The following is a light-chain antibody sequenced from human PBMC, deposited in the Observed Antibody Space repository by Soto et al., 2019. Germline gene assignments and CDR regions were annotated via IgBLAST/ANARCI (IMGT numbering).Light chain of an antibody. CDR2: KAS. CDR1: QSINTW. J-gene: IGKJ2*01. V-gene: IGKV1-5*03. CDR3: QQYNSHSSYT. Sequence: DIQMTQSPSTLSASVGDRVTITCRASQSINTWLAWYQQKPGKAPKLLIYKASSLGSGVPSRFSGSGSGTDFTLTISSLQPDDFAIYYCQQYNSHSSYTFGQGPSWRSN.